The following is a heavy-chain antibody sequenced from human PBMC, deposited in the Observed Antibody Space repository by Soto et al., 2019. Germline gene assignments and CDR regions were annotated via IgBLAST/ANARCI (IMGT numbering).Heavy chain of an antibody. CDR1: GGTFSSYT. CDR3: ARVVNDYDPYYFDY. CDR2: IIPILGIA. Sequence: QVQLVQSGAEVKKPGSSVKVSCKASGGTFSSYTISWVRQAPGQGLEWMGRIIPILGIANYAQKFQGRVTITADKSMSTAYMELSSLRSEDTAVYYCARVVNDYDPYYFDYWGQGTLVTVSS. V-gene: IGHV1-69*02. J-gene: IGHJ4*02. D-gene: IGHD4-17*01.